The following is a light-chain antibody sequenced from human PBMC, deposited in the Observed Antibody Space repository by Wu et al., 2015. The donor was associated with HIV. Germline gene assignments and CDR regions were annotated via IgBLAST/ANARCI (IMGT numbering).Light chain of an antibody. Sequence: DTQMTQSPSTLSASVGDRVTITCRASQSISSWLAWYQQKPGKAPKLLIYKASSLESGVPSRFSGSGSGTEFTLTISSLQPDDFATYYCQQYNSYSPDNFGQGTKLEIK. V-gene: IGKV1-5*03. CDR1: QSISSW. CDR3: QQYNSYSPDN. J-gene: IGKJ2*01. CDR2: KAS.